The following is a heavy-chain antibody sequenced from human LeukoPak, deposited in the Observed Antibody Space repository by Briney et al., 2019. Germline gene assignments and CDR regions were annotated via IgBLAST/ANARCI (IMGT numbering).Heavy chain of an antibody. CDR1: GYTFTSYG. CDR2: ISAYNGNT. V-gene: IGHV1-18*01. D-gene: IGHD5-24*01. CDR3: AGDGYNSRRFFDY. Sequence: GASVKVSCKASGYTFTSYGISWVRQAPGQGLEWVGWISAYNGNTNYAQKLQGRVTMTSDTSINTAYMELSRLISDDTAVYYCAGDGYNSRRFFDYWGQGTLVTVSS. J-gene: IGHJ4*02.